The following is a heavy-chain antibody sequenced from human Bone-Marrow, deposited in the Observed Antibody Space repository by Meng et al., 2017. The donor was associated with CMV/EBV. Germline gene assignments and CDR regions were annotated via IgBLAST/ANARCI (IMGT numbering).Heavy chain of an antibody. D-gene: IGHD3-9*01. J-gene: IGHJ4*02. V-gene: IGHV1-46*01. CDR2: INPSGGST. Sequence: TFTGYYMHWVRQAPGQGLEWMGIINPSGGSTSYAQEFQGRVTMTRDTSTSTVYMELSSLRSEDTAVYYCARDHHTYYDILTGYPPGYWGQGTPVTVSS. CDR1: TFTGYY. CDR3: ARDHHTYYDILTGYPPGY.